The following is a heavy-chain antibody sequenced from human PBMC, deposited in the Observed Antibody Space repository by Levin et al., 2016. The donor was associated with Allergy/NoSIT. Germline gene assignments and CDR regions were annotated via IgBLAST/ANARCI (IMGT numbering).Heavy chain of an antibody. CDR2: ISTHSNTI. J-gene: IGHJ4*02. V-gene: IGHV3-48*02. CDR3: ARRSGYESWSLDY. Sequence: GGSLRLSCTTSGFIFSTYAMNWVRQAPGKGLEWVSYISTHSNTIYYADSVRGRFTISRDNAKNSLYLQMSSLRDEDTAVYYCARRSGYESWSLDYWGQGNPGRRLL. D-gene: IGHD3-3*01. CDR1: GFIFSTYA.